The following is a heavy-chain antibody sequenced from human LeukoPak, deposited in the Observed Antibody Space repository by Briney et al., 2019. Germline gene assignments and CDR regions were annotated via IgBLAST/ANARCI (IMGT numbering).Heavy chain of an antibody. CDR2: INAGNGNT. J-gene: IGHJ5*02. CDR3: ARDSRTISNWFDT. D-gene: IGHD1-1*01. Sequence: ASVKVSCKASGYTFTTFAIHWVRQVPGQSLEWMGWINAGNGNTKYSQNFQGRVTITRDTSASTAYMELSSLTSEDTAVYYCARDSRTISNWFDTWGQGTPVTASS. V-gene: IGHV1-3*01. CDR1: GYTFTTFA.